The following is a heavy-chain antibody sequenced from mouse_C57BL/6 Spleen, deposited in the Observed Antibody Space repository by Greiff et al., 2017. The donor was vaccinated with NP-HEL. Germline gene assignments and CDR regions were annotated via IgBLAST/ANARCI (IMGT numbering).Heavy chain of an antibody. Sequence: VQLQQSGAELVMPGASVKLSCKASGYTFTSYWMHWVKQRPGQGLEWIGEIDPSDSYTNYNQKFKGKSTLTVDKSSSTAYMQLSSLTSADSAVYYCAIYGNLDWFAYWGQGTLVTVSA. CDR3: AIYGNLDWFAY. D-gene: IGHD2-1*01. CDR1: GYTFTSYW. J-gene: IGHJ3*01. CDR2: IDPSDSYT. V-gene: IGHV1-69*01.